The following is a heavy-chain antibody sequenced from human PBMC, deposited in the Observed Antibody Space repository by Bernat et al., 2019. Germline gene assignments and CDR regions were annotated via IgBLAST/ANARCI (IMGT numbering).Heavy chain of an antibody. Sequence: QLQLQESGPGLVQPSETLSLTCTVSGASISSNSYYWGWIRQPPGKGLDWIGTIYYSGITHYNPSLKSRVTISVDTSKNKFSLILSSVTAADTAVYFCARKPNKSGIYYYFDSWGQGTLVTVSS. CDR3: ARKPNKSGIYYYFDS. V-gene: IGHV4-39*01. CDR1: GASISSNSYY. D-gene: IGHD3-10*01. J-gene: IGHJ4*02. CDR2: IYYSGIT.